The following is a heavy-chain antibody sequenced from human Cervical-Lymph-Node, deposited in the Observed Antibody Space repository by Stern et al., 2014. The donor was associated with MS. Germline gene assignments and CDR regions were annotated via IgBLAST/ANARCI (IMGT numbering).Heavy chain of an antibody. J-gene: IGHJ2*01. CDR2: ISWNGGTI. D-gene: IGHD3-3*01. CDR1: GFTFDDYA. CDR3: VKDYDFWSGENWYFDL. V-gene: IGHV3-9*01. Sequence: EVQLVESGGGLVQPGRSLRLSCAASGFTFDDYAMHWVRQAPGKGLEWVSGISWNGGTIAYADSVKGRFTISRDNAKNSLYLQMNSLRPEDTALYFCVKDYDFWSGENWYFDLWGRGTLVTVSS.